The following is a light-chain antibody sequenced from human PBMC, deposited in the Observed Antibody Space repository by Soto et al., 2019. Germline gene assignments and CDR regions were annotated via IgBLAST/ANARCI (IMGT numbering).Light chain of an antibody. CDR1: RGISSY. J-gene: IGKJ1*01. CDR2: KAS. V-gene: IGKV1-8*01. Sequence: AIRMTQSPSSFSASPGDRVAITCRASRGISSYLAWYQQKPGKVPKLLIFKASSLQSGVPSRFSGSGSGTDFTLTISSLQPDDFATYYCQQYNPSSRTFGQGTKVDI. CDR3: QQYNPSSRT.